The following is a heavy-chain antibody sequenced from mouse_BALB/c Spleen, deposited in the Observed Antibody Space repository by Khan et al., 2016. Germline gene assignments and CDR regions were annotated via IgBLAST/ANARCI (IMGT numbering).Heavy chain of an antibody. CDR1: VYTFINYW. CDR3: ARRGLRWDLDY. CDR2: INPSTGYT. Sequence: QVQLKQSGAELAKPGASVKMSCKASVYTFINYWILWVKQRPGQGLEWIGYINPSTGYTEYNQNFKDKATLTADKSSSTAYMQLSSLTSEDSAVYYCARRGLRWDLDYWGQGTTLTVSS. J-gene: IGHJ2*01. D-gene: IGHD1-1*01. V-gene: IGHV1-7*01.